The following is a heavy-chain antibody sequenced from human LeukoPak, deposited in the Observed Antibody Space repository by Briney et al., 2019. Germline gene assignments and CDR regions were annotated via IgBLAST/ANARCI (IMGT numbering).Heavy chain of an antibody. V-gene: IGHV3-23*01. CDR2: IGGSSDFT. D-gene: IGHD3-10*01. J-gene: IGHJ4*02. Sequence: GGSLRLSCAASGFTFSDYAMSWVRQAPGKRLEWVSAIGGSSDFTYYAEYVKGRFTISRDNSKETLYLQMNSLRAEDTAVYYCAKADRGWGVITKDWGQGTLVTVSS. CDR1: GFTFSDYA. CDR3: AKADRGWGVITKD.